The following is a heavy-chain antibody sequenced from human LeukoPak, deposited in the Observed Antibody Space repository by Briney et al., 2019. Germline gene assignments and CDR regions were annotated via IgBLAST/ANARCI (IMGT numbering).Heavy chain of an antibody. V-gene: IGHV4-34*01. CDR1: GGSSSGYY. D-gene: IGHD1-26*01. J-gene: IGHJ4*02. Sequence: PSETLSLTCAVYGGSSSGYYWSWIRQPPGKGLEWIGEINHSGSTNYNPSLKSRVTISVDTSKNQFSLKLSSVTAADTAVYYCARGRGGATIYWGQGTLVTVSS. CDR2: INHSGST. CDR3: ARGRGGATIY.